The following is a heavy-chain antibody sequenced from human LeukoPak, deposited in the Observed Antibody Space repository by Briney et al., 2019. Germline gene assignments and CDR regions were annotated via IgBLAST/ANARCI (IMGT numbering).Heavy chain of an antibody. J-gene: IGHJ4*02. D-gene: IGHD3-10*01. Sequence: SETLSLICTVSGGSISSSSYYWGWIRQPPGKGLEWIGSIYYSGSTYYNPSLKSRVTISVDTSKNQFSLKLSSVTAADTAVYYCARHGSGSSDFDYWGQGTLVTVSS. CDR1: GGSISSSSYY. CDR2: IYYSGST. V-gene: IGHV4-39*01. CDR3: ARHGSGSSDFDY.